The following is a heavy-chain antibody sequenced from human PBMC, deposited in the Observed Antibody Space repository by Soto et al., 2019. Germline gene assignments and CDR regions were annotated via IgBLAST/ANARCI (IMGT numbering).Heavy chain of an antibody. Sequence: QVQLQQSGPGLVKPSQTLSLTCAISGDSVSSNSAAWNWIRQSPSRGLEWLGRTYYRSKWNNDYAISVKGRITINPDTSKNHFSLQLNTVTPEETAVYECARLAPGCSGGGGDYWFQGTLGTVSS. CDR2: TYYRSKWNN. CDR3: ARLAPGCSGGGGDY. J-gene: IGHJ4*01. D-gene: IGHD6-19*01. CDR1: GDSVSSNSAA. V-gene: IGHV6-1*01.